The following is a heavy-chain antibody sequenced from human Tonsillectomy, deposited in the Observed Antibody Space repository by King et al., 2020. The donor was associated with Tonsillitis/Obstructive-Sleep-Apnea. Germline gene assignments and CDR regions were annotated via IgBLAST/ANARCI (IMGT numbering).Heavy chain of an antibody. CDR2: INPNSGGT. CDR3: AREGRGDYDTSADC. CDR1: GYTFTGYY. J-gene: IGHJ4*02. V-gene: IGHV1-2*06. D-gene: IGHD2-21*02. Sequence: VQLVQSGAEVKKPGASVKVSCKASGYTFTGYYMHWVRQAPGQGLEWMGRINPNSGGTNYAQQFQGRVTMTRDTSISTAYMELSRLRSDDTAVYYCAREGRGDYDTSADCWGQGTLVTVSS.